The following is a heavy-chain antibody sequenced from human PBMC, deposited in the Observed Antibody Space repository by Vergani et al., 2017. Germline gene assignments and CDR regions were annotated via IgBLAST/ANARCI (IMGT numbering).Heavy chain of an antibody. V-gene: IGHV3-30-3*01. CDR2: ISYDGSNK. Sequence: QVQLVESGGGVVQPGRSLRLSCAASGFTFSSYAMHWVRQAPGKGLEWMAVISYDGSNKYYADSVKGRFTISRDNSKNTLYLQMNSLRAEDTAVYYCARSTYGSGVGTWGQGTMVTVSS. CDR1: GFTFSSYA. J-gene: IGHJ3*01. D-gene: IGHD3-10*01. CDR3: ARSTYGSGVGT.